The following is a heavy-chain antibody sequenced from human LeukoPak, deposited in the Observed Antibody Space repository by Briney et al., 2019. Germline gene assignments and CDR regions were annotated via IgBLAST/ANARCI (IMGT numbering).Heavy chain of an antibody. CDR1: GFTFSSYS. V-gene: IGHV4-59*12. Sequence: PGGSLRLSCAASGFTFSSYSMDWVRQPPGKALEWIGNIFYSGSTYYSSSLKSRVTISLDTSRNQFSLKLNSVTAADTAVYYCAKSNGYGLIDIWGQGTMVTVSS. CDR3: AKSNGYGLIDI. D-gene: IGHD3-22*01. CDR2: IFYSGST. J-gene: IGHJ3*02.